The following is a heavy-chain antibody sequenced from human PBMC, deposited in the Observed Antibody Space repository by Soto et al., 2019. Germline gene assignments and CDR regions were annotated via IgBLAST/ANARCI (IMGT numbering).Heavy chain of an antibody. CDR1: GFTFSNAW. Sequence: EVQLVESGGGLVKPGGSLRLSCAASGFTFSNAWMSWVRQVPGKGLEWVGRIKSTTEGGTIEYAAPVQDIFTNSRDDSKDTLYLQMNSLKTEDTALYYCTTVSPALDYWGQGAQVTVSS. CDR2: IKSTTEGGTI. V-gene: IGHV3-15*01. CDR3: TTVSPALDY. J-gene: IGHJ4*02.